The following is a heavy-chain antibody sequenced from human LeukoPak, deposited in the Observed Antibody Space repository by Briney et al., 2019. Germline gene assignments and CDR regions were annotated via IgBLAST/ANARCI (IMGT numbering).Heavy chain of an antibody. CDR1: GFTFSSYA. J-gene: IGHJ6*02. CDR3: AKSRGSSTSAYAMDV. V-gene: IGHV3-23*01. CDR2: ISGTGGNT. Sequence: GGSLRLSCAASGFTFSSYAMSWVRQAPGKGLEWVSGISGTGGNTYYADSVKGRFTISRDNSKNTLYLQMNTLRAEDTAIYCCAKSRGSSTSAYAMDVWGQGTTVTVSS. D-gene: IGHD2-2*01.